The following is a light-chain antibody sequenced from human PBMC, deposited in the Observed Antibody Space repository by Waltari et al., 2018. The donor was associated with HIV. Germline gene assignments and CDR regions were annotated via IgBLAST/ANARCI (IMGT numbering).Light chain of an antibody. CDR1: ISNIGGNT. Sequence: QSVLTQSPSASGTPGQRVTISCSGSISNIGGNTVSWYQHLPGTAPKLLSYSNNQGPSGVPDRFSGSKSGTSASLAISGLQSEDEADYYWAAWDANLNGRLFGGGTKLTVL. CDR3: AAWDANLNGRL. J-gene: IGLJ2*01. V-gene: IGLV1-44*01. CDR2: SNN.